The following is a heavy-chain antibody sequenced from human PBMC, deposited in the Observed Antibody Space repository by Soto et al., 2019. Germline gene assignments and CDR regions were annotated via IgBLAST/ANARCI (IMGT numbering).Heavy chain of an antibody. D-gene: IGHD1-26*01. V-gene: IGHV3-23*01. CDR2: ISGSGDST. CDR1: GFTFSRYA. CDR3: AQNTGKYSDY. J-gene: IGHJ4*02. Sequence: EVQLLESGGDLVQPGASLRLSCAASGFTFSRYALRWVRQAPGKGLVCVSSISGSGDSTNYADSVKGRFTISRDNSKNTLYLKMNALRSEDTAIYYCAQNTGKYSDYWGQGTLVTVSS.